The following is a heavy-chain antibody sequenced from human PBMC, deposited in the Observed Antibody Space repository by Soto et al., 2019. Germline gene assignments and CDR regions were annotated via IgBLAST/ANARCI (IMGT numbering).Heavy chain of an antibody. V-gene: IGHV3-23*01. CDR2: ISGSGGST. CDR3: AKDMYYYGSDGAPFDY. Sequence: GGSLRLSCAASGFTFSTYSMSWVRQAPGEGLEWVSGISGSGGSTYYADSVKGRFTISRDNSKSTLYLQVISLRAEDTALYYCAKDMYYYGSDGAPFDYWGQGTLVTVSS. J-gene: IGHJ4*02. CDR1: GFTFSTYS. D-gene: IGHD3-10*01.